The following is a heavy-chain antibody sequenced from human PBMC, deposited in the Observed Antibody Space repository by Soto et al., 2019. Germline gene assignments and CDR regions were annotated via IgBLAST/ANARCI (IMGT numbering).Heavy chain of an antibody. D-gene: IGHD2-2*01. V-gene: IGHV3-7*03. CDR1: GLTLSSYW. Sequence: LRRSCAVSGLTLSSYWMSWVRQAPGKGLEWVANINPDGSERNSVDSVKGRFTISRDNAKNSLYLQMNSLRVEDTAVYYCARQRSSPDYWGQGALVTVSS. CDR2: INPDGSER. J-gene: IGHJ4*02. CDR3: ARQRSSPDY.